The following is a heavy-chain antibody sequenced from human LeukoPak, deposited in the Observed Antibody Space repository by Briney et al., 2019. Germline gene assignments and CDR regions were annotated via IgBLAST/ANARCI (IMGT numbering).Heavy chain of an antibody. Sequence: ASVKVSCKASGYTFTGYYMHWVRQAPGQGLEWMGWINPNSGGTNYAQKFQGRVTMTRDTSISTAYMELSRLRSDDTAVYYCARDGYCSSTSCYLGRWGHYYYYGMDVWGQGATVTVSS. J-gene: IGHJ6*02. CDR3: ARDGYCSSTSCYLGRWGHYYYYGMDV. V-gene: IGHV1-2*02. D-gene: IGHD2-2*01. CDR1: GYTFTGYY. CDR2: INPNSGGT.